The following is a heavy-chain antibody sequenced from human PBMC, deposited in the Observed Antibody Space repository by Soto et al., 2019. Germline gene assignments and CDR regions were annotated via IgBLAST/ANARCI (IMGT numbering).Heavy chain of an antibody. D-gene: IGHD3-10*01. V-gene: IGHV3-30*03. Sequence: WGSLRLSCAASGFYFRSYGIHWVRQSPGRGLEWVAAASYDGSETYYADSAKGRFTVSKEISKNTVFLQMNALRHEDTALYFCVRDSGWPILNFDSWGQGTLVTVSS. CDR1: GFYFRSYG. J-gene: IGHJ4*02. CDR3: VRDSGWPILNFDS. CDR2: ASYDGSET.